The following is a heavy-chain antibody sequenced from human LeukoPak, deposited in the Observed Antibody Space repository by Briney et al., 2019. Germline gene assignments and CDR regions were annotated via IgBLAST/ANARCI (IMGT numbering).Heavy chain of an antibody. J-gene: IGHJ4*02. Sequence: GGSLRLSCAASGFTFSDYYMSWIRQAPGKGLEWVSYISSSGSTIYYADSVKGRFTISRDNAKNSLYLQMNSLRAEDTAVYYCAREATVTTLDFDYWAREPWSPSPQ. V-gene: IGHV3-11*04. CDR3: AREATVTTLDFDY. CDR2: ISSSGSTI. D-gene: IGHD4-17*01. CDR1: GFTFSDYY.